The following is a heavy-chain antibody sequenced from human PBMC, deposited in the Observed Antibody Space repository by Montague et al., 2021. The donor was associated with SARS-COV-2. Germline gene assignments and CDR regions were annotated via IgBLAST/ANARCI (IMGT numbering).Heavy chain of an antibody. CDR2: INHSGST. J-gene: IGHJ6*02. CDR1: GGSFSGYY. V-gene: IGHV4-34*01. D-gene: IGHD3-10*01. CDR3: ARGRRILLWFGELVSGGDYYGMDV. Sequence: SETLSLTCAVYGGSFSGYYWSWIRQPPGKGLEWIGEINHSGSTNYNPSLKSRVTISVDTSKNQFSLKLSFVTAADTAVYYCARGRRILLWFGELVSGGDYYGMDVWGQGTTVTVSS.